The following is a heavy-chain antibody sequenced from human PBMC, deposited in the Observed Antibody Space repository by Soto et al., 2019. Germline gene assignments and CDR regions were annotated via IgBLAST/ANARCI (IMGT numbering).Heavy chain of an antibody. V-gene: IGHV3-53*01. CDR3: ARAREPEYSSAICFDI. J-gene: IGHJ4*02. Sequence: AGSLRLACAASGLTVSSSYVGGVLKAPGKGLQWVSVIYSAGSTYYANSVKGRFTISRDISTNMVYLQMSSLTDEDTAVYYCARAREPEYSSAICFDIWGQGALVTVSS. CDR2: IYSAGST. CDR1: GLTVSSSY. D-gene: IGHD5-18*01.